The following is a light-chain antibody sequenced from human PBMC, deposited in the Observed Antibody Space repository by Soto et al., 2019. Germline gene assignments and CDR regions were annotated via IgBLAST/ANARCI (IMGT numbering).Light chain of an antibody. CDR3: QKYYTPWT. V-gene: IGKV4-1*01. Sequence: DIVMTQSPDSLAVSLGERATINCKSSQSVLYISNNKNYLAWYQQKPGQPPKLLIYWASTRESGVPDRFSGSGSGTDFTLNSSSLQAQDVAVYYCQKYYTPWTFGKGTKVELK. CDR1: QSVLYISNNKNY. J-gene: IGKJ1*01. CDR2: WAS.